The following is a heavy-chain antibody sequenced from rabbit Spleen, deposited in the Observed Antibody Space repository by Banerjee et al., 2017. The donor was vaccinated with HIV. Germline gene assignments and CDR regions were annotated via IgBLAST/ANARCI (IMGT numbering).Heavy chain of an antibody. CDR2: IRGGTGIS. D-gene: IGHD8-1*01. V-gene: IGHV1S40*01. J-gene: IGHJ6*01. CDR3: ARDTGSSFSSYGMDL. CDR1: GFSFNNNDF. Sequence: QSLEESGGDLVKPGASLTLTCTASGFSFNNNDFMCWVRQAPGKGLEWIACIRGGTGISYYASWAKGRFTITRSTSLNTVTLQMTSLTAADTATYFCARDTGSSFSSYGMDLWGPGTLVTVS.